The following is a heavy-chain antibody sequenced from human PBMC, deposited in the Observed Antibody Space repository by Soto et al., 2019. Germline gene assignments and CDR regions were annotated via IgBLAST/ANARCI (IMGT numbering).Heavy chain of an antibody. J-gene: IGHJ6*02. CDR3: ARHIRVAAASYYYCGMDV. V-gene: IGHV5-10-1*01. Sequence: GESLKISCKGSGYSFTSYWISWVRQMPGKGLEWMGRIDPSDSYTNYSPSFQGHVTISADKSISTAYLQWSSLKASDTAMYYCARHIRVAAASYYYCGMDVWGQGSRVTVSS. CDR2: IDPSDSYT. D-gene: IGHD6-13*01. CDR1: GYSFTSYW.